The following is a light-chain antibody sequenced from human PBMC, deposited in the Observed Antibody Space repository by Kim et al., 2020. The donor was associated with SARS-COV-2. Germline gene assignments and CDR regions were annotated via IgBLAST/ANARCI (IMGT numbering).Light chain of an antibody. V-gene: IGKV1-39*01. J-gene: IGKJ3*01. CDR2: AAS. CDR3: QQSYSTPFT. Sequence: ESVGDRVTITCRASQRISSYLNWYQQKPGKAPKLLIYAASSLQSGVPSRFSGSGSGTDFTLTISSLQPEDFATYYCQQSYSTPFTFGPGTKVDIK. CDR1: QRISSY.